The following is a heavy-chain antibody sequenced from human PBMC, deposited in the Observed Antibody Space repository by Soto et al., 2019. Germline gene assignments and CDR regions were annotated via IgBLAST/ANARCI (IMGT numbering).Heavy chain of an antibody. D-gene: IGHD3-10*01. CDR2: IIPIFGTA. J-gene: IGHJ4*02. Sequence: SVKVSCKASGVTFSSYAISWVRQAPGQGLEWMGGIIPIFGTANYAQKFQGRVTITADKSTSTAYMELSSLRSEDTAVYYCARNPQNYYGSETWGQGTRVTVSS. CDR3: ARNPQNYYGSET. CDR1: GVTFSSYA. V-gene: IGHV1-69*06.